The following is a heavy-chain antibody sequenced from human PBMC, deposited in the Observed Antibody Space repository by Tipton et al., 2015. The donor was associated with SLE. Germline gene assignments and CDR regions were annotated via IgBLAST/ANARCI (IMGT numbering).Heavy chain of an antibody. CDR3: TRDSGFWSWFDS. D-gene: IGHD3-3*01. CDR2: FYTSGST. Sequence: LRLSCTVSGGSISSGNYYWSWIRQPAGKGLEWIGRFYTSGSTNYNPSLKSRVTISVDTSKNQFSLKLSSVTAADTAVYYCTRDSGFWSWFDSWGQGTLVTASS. J-gene: IGHJ5*01. V-gene: IGHV4-61*02. CDR1: GGSISSGNYY.